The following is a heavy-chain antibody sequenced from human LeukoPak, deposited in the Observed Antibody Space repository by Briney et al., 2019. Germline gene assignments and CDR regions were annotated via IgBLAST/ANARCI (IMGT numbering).Heavy chain of an antibody. J-gene: IGHJ5*02. CDR1: GFIFSSYN. CDR2: ISSHSSYI. CDR3: ARGDDYGDYR. Sequence: GGSLRLSCAASGFIFSSYNMNWVRQAPGKGLEWVSYISSHSSYINYADSVKGRFTISRGNAKNSLNLQMNSLRAEDTAVYYCARGDDYGDYRWGQGTLVTVSS. D-gene: IGHD4-17*01. V-gene: IGHV3-21*01.